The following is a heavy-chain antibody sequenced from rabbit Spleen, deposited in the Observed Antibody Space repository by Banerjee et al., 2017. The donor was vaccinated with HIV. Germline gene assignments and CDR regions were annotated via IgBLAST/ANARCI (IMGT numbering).Heavy chain of an antibody. CDR3: VRDRANIGGDYGPYYFDL. CDR1: RFDFNAYY. J-gene: IGHJ4*01. D-gene: IGHD2-1*01. V-gene: IGHV1S7*01. CDR2: FDPVFGSS. Sequence: QLVESGGGLVQPGGSLELFCKASRFDFNAYYMSWVRQAPGKGLEWIGYFDPVFGSSYYATWVNGRFTISSHNARNTLYLRLNSLTAADTATYFCVRDRANIGGDYGPYYFDLWVPGTLVTVS.